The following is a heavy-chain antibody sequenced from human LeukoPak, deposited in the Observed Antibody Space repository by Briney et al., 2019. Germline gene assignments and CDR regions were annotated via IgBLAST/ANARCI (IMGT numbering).Heavy chain of an antibody. CDR2: IYSGGST. V-gene: IGHV3-66*01. Sequence: PGGSLRLSCAASGFTVSNNYMSWVRQAPGKGLEWVSVIYSGGSTYYADYVKGRFTISRDNSKNTLYLQMNNLRAEDTAVYYCAREVRARDLYYYYAMDVWGQGTTVTVPS. CDR3: AREVRARDLYYYYAMDV. CDR1: GFTVSNNY. D-gene: IGHD2-2*01. J-gene: IGHJ6*02.